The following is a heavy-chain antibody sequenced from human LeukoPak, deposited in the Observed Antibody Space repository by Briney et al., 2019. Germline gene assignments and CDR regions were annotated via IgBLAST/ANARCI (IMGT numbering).Heavy chain of an antibody. D-gene: IGHD3-10*01. CDR1: GGSTSGYF. V-gene: IGHV4-34*01. Sequence: SETLSLTCDVSGGSTSGYFWSWIRQPPGKGPEWIGEINHSGSTKYIPSLKSRLTISVDTSKNQFSLKLTSVTAADTAVYYCARVDGFGESPLDAFDVWGQGTMLTVSS. CDR2: INHSGST. CDR3: ARVDGFGESPLDAFDV. J-gene: IGHJ3*01.